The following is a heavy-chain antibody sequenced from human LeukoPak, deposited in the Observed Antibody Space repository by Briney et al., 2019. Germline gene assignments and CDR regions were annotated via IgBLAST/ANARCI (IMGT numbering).Heavy chain of an antibody. J-gene: IGHJ4*02. CDR3: AKDFVAYSGSYPFDY. CDR1: GFTFSSYG. Sequence: PGGSLRLSCTASGFTFSSYGMHWVRRAPGKGLEWVAVISYDGSNKYYADSVKGRFTISRDNSKNTLYLQMNSLRAEDTAVYYCAKDFVAYSGSYPFDYWGQGTLVTVSS. D-gene: IGHD1-26*01. V-gene: IGHV3-30*18. CDR2: ISYDGSNK.